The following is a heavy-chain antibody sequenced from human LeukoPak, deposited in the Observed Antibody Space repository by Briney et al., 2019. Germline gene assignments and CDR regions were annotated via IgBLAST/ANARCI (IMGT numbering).Heavy chain of an antibody. D-gene: IGHD3-3*01. Sequence: PGGSLRLSCAASGFTFSSYSMNWVRRAPGKGLEWVSSISSSSSYIYYADSVKGRFTISRDNPKNSLYLQMNTLRPEDTAVYYCARERQNKDFWSGGDYWGQGALVTVSS. V-gene: IGHV3-21*01. CDR2: ISSSSSYI. CDR3: ARERQNKDFWSGGDY. J-gene: IGHJ4*02. CDR1: GFTFSSYS.